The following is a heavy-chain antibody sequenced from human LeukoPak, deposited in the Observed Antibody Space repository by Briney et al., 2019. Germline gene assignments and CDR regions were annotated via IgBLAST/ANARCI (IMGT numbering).Heavy chain of an antibody. CDR1: GVSISSGSNY. D-gene: IGHD3-10*01. J-gene: IGHJ3*02. CDR2: IYSSGGT. Sequence: PSETLSLTCSVSGVSISSGSNYWGWIRQPPGKTLEWIGSIYSSGGTYYNPSLKSRAIILIDTAKNHVFLNLSSVTAADTAVYYCARSDGYGLVGIWGQGTMVTVSS. V-gene: IGHV4-39*07. CDR3: ARSDGYGLVGI.